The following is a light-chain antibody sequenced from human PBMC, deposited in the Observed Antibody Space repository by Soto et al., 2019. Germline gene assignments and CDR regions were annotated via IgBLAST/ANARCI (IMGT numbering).Light chain of an antibody. J-gene: IGLJ3*02. CDR3: ASYAGAFV. CDR2: ESS. CDR1: SSGVENYNL. Sequence: QSALTQPASVSGSPGQSNTLSCTRTSSGVENYNLVSWYQHRPGKAPKLINYESSQRPSGLSDRFSGSKSGNTASLTISGLRAEDEADYYCASYAGAFVFGGGTKLTVL. V-gene: IGLV2-23*01.